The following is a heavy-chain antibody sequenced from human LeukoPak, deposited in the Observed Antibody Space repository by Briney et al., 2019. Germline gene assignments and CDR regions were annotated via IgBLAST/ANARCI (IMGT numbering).Heavy chain of an antibody. Sequence: GGSLRLSCAASGFTFSSYAMHWVRQAPGKGLEWVAVISYDGSNKYYAGSVKGRFTISRDNSKNTLYLQMNSLRAEDTAVYYCARSEMATTLYYFDYWGQGTLVTVSS. J-gene: IGHJ4*02. CDR2: ISYDGSNK. CDR1: GFTFSSYA. D-gene: IGHD5-24*01. V-gene: IGHV3-30*04. CDR3: ARSEMATTLYYFDY.